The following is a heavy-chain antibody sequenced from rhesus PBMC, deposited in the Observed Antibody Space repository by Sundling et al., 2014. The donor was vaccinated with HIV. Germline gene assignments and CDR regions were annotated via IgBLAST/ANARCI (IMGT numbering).Heavy chain of an antibody. CDR3: ARGIDLYGSVDY. D-gene: IGHD1-44*02. CDR2: INWSAETT. J-gene: IGHJ4*01. CDR1: GFTFDDYA. Sequence: EVHLVESGGGVVKPGGSLRLSCVVSGFTFDDYAMHWVRQGPGKGLEWVSVINWSAETTYYTDSVKGRFTMSRDNAKSSLYLQMDSLRAEDTALYYCARGIDLYGSVDYWGQGVLVSVSS. V-gene: IGHV3-201*01.